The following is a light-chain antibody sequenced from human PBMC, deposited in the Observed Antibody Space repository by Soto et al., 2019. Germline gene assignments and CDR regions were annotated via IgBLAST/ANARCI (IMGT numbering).Light chain of an antibody. CDR1: QSVNSW. V-gene: IGKV1-5*01. Sequence: DIQMTQSPSTLSAYVGDRVTITCRASQSVNSWLAWYQQKPGRAPNLLIYSVSNLDSGVPSRFSGSGSGTDFTLTISSLQPDDFATYYCQQFSSYSRTFGQGTKVEMK. CDR2: SVS. CDR3: QQFSSYSRT. J-gene: IGKJ1*01.